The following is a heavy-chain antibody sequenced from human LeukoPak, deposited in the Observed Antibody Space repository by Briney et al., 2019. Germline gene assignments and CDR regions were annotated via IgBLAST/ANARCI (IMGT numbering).Heavy chain of an antibody. V-gene: IGHV3-23*01. Sequence: GGSLRLSCAASGFTFSSYAMSWVRQAPGKGLEWVSAISGSGGSTYYADSVKGRFTISRGNSKNTLYLQMNSLRAEDTAVYYCAKVPIVVVPAALDYWGQGTLVTVSS. J-gene: IGHJ4*02. CDR3: AKVPIVVVPAALDY. CDR1: GFTFSSYA. CDR2: ISGSGGST. D-gene: IGHD2-2*01.